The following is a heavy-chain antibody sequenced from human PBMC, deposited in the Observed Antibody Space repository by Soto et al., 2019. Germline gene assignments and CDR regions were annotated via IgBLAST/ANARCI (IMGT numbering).Heavy chain of an antibody. V-gene: IGHV1-69*13. D-gene: IGHD3-22*01. CDR2: IIPIFGTA. Sequence: VASVKVSCKASGGTFSSYAISWVRQAPGQGLEWMGGIIPIFGTANYAQKFQGRVTITADESTSTAYMELSSLRSEDTAVYYCARSGETYYYDSSGYYTLDYWGQGTLVTVSS. CDR1: GGTFSSYA. CDR3: ARSGETYYYDSSGYYTLDY. J-gene: IGHJ4*02.